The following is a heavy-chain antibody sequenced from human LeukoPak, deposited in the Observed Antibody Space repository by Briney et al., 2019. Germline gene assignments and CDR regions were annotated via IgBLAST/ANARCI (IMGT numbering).Heavy chain of an antibody. CDR3: ASADYYGSGRLVSYIFFDP. D-gene: IGHD3-10*01. V-gene: IGHV1-69*01. CDR2: IIPIFGTA. J-gene: IGHJ5*02. Sequence: SVKVSCKASGGTFSSYAISWVRQAPGQGLEWTGGIIPIFGTANYAQKFQGRVTITADESTSTAYMELSSLRSEDTAVYYCASADYYGSGRLVSYIFFDPWGQGALVTVSS. CDR1: GGTFSSYA.